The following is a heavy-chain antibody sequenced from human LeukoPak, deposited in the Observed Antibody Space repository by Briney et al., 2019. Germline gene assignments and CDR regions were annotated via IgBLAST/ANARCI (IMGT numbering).Heavy chain of an antibody. D-gene: IGHD6-19*01. CDR2: IWYDGSNK. J-gene: IGHJ4*02. V-gene: IGHV3-33*01. CDR1: GFTFSSYG. CDR3: ARDMSDSSGWLLFDY. Sequence: GRSLRLSCVGSGFTFSSYGMHWVRQAPGKGVEGVAVIWYDGSNKYYADSVKGRVTISRDNSKNTLYLQMNSLRAEDTVVYYCARDMSDSSGWLLFDYWGQGTLVTVSS.